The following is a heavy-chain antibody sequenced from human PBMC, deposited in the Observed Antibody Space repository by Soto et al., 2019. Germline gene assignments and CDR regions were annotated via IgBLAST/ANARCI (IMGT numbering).Heavy chain of an antibody. CDR3: ARLSLPAAAGLHDAFDI. V-gene: IGHV5-51*01. CDR2: IYPGDSDT. J-gene: IGHJ3*02. CDR1: GYSFTSYW. Sequence: GESLKISCKGSGYSFTSYWIGWVRQMPGKGLEWMGIIYPGDSDTRYSPSFQGQVTISADKSISTAYLQWSSLKASDTAMYYCARLSLPAAAGLHDAFDIWGQGTMVTVSS. D-gene: IGHD6-13*01.